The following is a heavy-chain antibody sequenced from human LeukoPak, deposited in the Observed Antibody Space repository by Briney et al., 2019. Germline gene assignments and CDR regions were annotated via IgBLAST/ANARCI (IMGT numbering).Heavy chain of an antibody. D-gene: IGHD3-10*01. CDR3: AREDYGSGSYSNPDY. V-gene: IGHV1-18*01. CDR2: ISAYNGNT. Sequence: GASVKVSCKASGYTFTSYGISWVRQAPGQGLEWMGWISAYNGNTNYAQKLQGRVTMTTDTSTSTAYMELRSLSSDDTAVYYCAREDYGSGSYSNPDYWGQGTLVTVSS. CDR1: GYTFTSYG. J-gene: IGHJ4*02.